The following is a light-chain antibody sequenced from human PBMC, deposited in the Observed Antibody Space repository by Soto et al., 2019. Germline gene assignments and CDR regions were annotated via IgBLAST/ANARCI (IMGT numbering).Light chain of an antibody. CDR1: HDISNY. CDR3: QQYYSYPWT. Sequence: DIQVAQSPSSLSASVGDRVTITCRASHDISNYLAWYQQKPGKVPKLLIYTASTLQSGVPSRFSGSGSGTDFTLTISCLQSEDFATYYCQQYYSYPWTFGQGTKVDIK. CDR2: TAS. V-gene: IGKV1-27*01. J-gene: IGKJ1*01.